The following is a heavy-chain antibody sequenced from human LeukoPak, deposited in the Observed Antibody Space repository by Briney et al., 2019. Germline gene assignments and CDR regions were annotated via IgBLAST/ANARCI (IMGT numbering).Heavy chain of an antibody. V-gene: IGHV3-21*01. CDR3: ARAIAVAEGY. Sequence: GGSLRLSCAPSGFTFSSYSMNWVPRAPGTGLEGVSYISGGSGYIYYADSVKGRFTISRDNAKNSLYLQMNSLRAEDTAVYYCARAIAVAEGYWGQGTLVTVSS. CDR1: GFTFSSYS. CDR2: ISGGSGYI. J-gene: IGHJ4*02. D-gene: IGHD6-19*01.